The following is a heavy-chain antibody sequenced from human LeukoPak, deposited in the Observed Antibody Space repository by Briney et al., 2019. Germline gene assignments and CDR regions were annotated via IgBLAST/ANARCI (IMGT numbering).Heavy chain of an antibody. Sequence: PGGSLRLSCVASGFTLSTYGMHWVRQAPGRGLEWVAAMWYDGTNRDYADSVEGRFTISRDISKNTLYLQMDSLRAEDTAIYYCARDWKTNSFDYWGQGTLVTVSS. CDR1: GFTLSTYG. CDR2: MWYDGTNR. J-gene: IGHJ4*02. V-gene: IGHV3-33*01. CDR3: ARDWKTNSFDY. D-gene: IGHD1-1*01.